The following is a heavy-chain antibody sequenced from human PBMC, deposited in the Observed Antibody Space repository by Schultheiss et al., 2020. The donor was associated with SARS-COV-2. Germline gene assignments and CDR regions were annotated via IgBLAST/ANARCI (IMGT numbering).Heavy chain of an antibody. D-gene: IGHD2-21*02. CDR3: ARRKYCGGDCYSWYFDL. CDR2: ISAYNGNT. J-gene: IGHJ2*01. CDR1: GYTFTSYG. Sequence: ASVKVSCKASGYTFTSYGISWVRQAPGQGLEWMGWISAYNGNTNYAQKFQGRVTMTRDASISTAYMELSRLRSDDTAVYYCARRKYCGGDCYSWYFDLWGRGTLVTVSS. V-gene: IGHV1-18*01.